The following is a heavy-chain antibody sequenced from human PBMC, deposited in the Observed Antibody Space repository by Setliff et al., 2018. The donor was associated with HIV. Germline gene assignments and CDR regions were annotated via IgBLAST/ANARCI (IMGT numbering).Heavy chain of an antibody. CDR2: IYPGDSEN. Sequence: GESLKISCKGSGFSFTSYWIAWVRQMPGKGLEWMGIIYPGDSENRYSPSFQGQVTISVDKSISTAYLQWSSLKAPDTAMYYCARAIFGIVYYYMDVWGKGTTVTVSS. CDR1: GFSFTSYW. V-gene: IGHV5-51*01. D-gene: IGHD3-3*01. J-gene: IGHJ6*03. CDR3: ARAIFGIVYYYMDV.